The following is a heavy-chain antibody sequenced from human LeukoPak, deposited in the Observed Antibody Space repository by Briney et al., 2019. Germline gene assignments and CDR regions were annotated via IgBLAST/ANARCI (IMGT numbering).Heavy chain of an antibody. V-gene: IGHV3-15*01. D-gene: IGHD3-22*01. CDR3: AKDGLWSSYYYDSSGYPVTYFDY. CDR2: IKSKTDGGTT. Sequence: PGGSLRLSCAASGFTFSNAWMSWVRQAPGKGLEWVGRIKSKTDGGTTDYAAPVKGRFTISRDDSKNTLYPQMTSLRAEDTAVYYCAKDGLWSSYYYDSSGYPVTYFDYWGQGALVTVSS. J-gene: IGHJ4*02. CDR1: GFTFSNAW.